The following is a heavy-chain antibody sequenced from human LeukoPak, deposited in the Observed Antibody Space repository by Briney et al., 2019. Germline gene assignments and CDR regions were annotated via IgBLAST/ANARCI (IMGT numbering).Heavy chain of an antibody. CDR1: GLTFSSYA. J-gene: IGHJ4*02. CDR2: ISSAGTT. V-gene: IGHV3-66*01. D-gene: IGHD6-13*01. CDR3: ARDLEAANTYYFDY. Sequence: GGSLRLSCAASGLTFSSYAMSWVRQAPGKGLEWVSIISSAGTTYYADSVKGRFTISRDNSKNTVYLQVNSLRDEDTAVYYCARDLEAANTYYFDYWGQGTMVTVSS.